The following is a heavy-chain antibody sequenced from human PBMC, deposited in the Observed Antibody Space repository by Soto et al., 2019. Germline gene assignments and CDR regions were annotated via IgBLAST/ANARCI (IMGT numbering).Heavy chain of an antibody. J-gene: IGHJ4*02. CDR1: GGSISSSSYY. D-gene: IGHD3-10*01. Sequence: SETLSLTCTVSGGSISSSSYYWGWIRQPPGTGLEWIWSIYYSGSTYYNQSLKSRVTISVDTSKNQFSLKRSSVTAAETAVYYCARVITMVRGVIKNFDYWGQGTRVTVSS. CDR3: ARVITMVRGVIKNFDY. V-gene: IGHV4-39*01. CDR2: IYYSGST.